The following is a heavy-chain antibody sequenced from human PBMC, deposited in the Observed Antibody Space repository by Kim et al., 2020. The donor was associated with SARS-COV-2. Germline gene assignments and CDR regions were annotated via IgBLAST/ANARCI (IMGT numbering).Heavy chain of an antibody. CDR2: IYYSGST. V-gene: IGHV4-39*01. D-gene: IGHD6-13*01. J-gene: IGHJ5*02. CDR3: ARLETVREQQLT. Sequence: SETLSLTCTVSGGSISSSSYYWGWIRQPPGKGLEWIGSIYYSGSTFYNPSLKSRVTISVDTSKNQFSLILSSVTAADTAVHYCARLETVREQQLTWGQGTLVTVSS. CDR1: GGSISSSSYY.